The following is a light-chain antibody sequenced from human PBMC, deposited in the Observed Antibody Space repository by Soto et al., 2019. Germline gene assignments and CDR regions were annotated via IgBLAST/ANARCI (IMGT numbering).Light chain of an antibody. J-gene: IGKJ2*02. CDR3: QQYNYWPRGT. CDR1: QSVRSN. CDR2: DAS. V-gene: IGKV3-15*01. Sequence: EILMTQSPDTLSVSPGERATLSCRASQSVRSNLAWYQQKPGQAPRLLIYDASTRATGVPARFSGSWSGTEFTLTISSLQSGDFAVYYCQQYNYWPRGTFGQGTKLEIK.